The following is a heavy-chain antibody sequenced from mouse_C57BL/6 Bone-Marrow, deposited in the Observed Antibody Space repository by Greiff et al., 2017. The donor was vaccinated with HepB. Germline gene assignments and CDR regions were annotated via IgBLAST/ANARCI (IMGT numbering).Heavy chain of an antibody. CDR3: TRDWGYGSSHWYFDV. D-gene: IGHD1-1*01. CDR2: ISSGGDYI. CDR1: GFTFSSYA. V-gene: IGHV5-9-1*02. J-gene: IGHJ1*03. Sequence: EVQGVESGEGLVKPGGSLKLSCAASGFTFSSYAMSWVRQTPEKRLEWVAYISSGGDYIYYADTVKGRFTISRDNARNTLYLQMSSLKSEDTAMYYCTRDWGYGSSHWYFDVWGTGTTVTVSS.